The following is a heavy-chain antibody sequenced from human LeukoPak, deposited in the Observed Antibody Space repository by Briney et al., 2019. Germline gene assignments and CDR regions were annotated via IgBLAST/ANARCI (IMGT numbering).Heavy chain of an antibody. J-gene: IGHJ5*02. D-gene: IGHD2-15*01. CDR3: ARDARGYYNWFDP. V-gene: IGHV3-33*01. Sequence: PGGSLRLSCAASGFTLSGYGMHWVRQAPGKGLEWVAFIWSDGSSEDYTDSVKGRFFISRDNSKNTLYLQMNSLRAEDTAVYYCARDARGYYNWFDPWGQGTLVTVSS. CDR2: IWSDGSSE. CDR1: GFTLSGYG.